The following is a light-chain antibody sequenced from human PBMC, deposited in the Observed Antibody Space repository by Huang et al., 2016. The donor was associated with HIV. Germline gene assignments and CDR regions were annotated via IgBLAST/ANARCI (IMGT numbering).Light chain of an antibody. V-gene: IGKV1-16*01. J-gene: IGKJ2*01. Sequence: DIQMTQSPSSLSASVGDRVTITCRACQDISDYLAWVQQKPGKAPKSLIFATSTLHSGVPSRFSGSGSGTAFTLTINNLQPEDFATYYCQQYSDYPRTFGQGTKLDIK. CDR2: ATS. CDR3: QQYSDYPRT. CDR1: QDISDY.